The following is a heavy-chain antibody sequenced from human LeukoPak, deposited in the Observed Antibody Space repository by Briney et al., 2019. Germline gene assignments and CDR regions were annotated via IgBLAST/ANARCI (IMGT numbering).Heavy chain of an antibody. V-gene: IGHV4-59*01. D-gene: IGHD2-2*01. CDR2: IYYSGST. J-gene: IGHJ5*02. CDR1: GGSISSYY. CDR3: ARAPLKYCSSTSCYGWFDP. Sequence: SETLSLTCTVSGGSISSYYWSWIRQPPGKGLEWIGYIYYSGSTNYNPSLKSRVTISVDTSKNQFSLKLSSVTAADTAVYYCARAPLKYCSSTSCYGWFDPWGQGTLVTASS.